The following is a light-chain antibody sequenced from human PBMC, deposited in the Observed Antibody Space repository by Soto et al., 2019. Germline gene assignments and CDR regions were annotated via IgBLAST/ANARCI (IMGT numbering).Light chain of an antibody. J-gene: IGKJ2*03. CDR3: QQYGSSPPYS. V-gene: IGKV3-20*01. Sequence: EIVLTQSPGTLSLSPGERATLSCRASQSVDSSYLAWYQQKPGQAPRLLIYGAYSRATGIPDRFSGSGYGTDFPLTISRLEPEDFAVYYCQQYGSSPPYSFGLGTKLEI. CDR2: GAY. CDR1: QSVDSSY.